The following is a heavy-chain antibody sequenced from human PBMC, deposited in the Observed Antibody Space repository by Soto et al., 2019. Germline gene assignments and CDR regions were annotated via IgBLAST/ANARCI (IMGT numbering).Heavy chain of an antibody. CDR3: ARVTGITAAGTWWFDP. CDR1: GGSISSGDYY. CDR2: IYYSGST. Sequence: SETLSLTCTVSGGSISSGDYYWSWIRQPPGKGLEWIGYIYYSGSTYYNPSLKSRVTISVDTSKNQFSLKLSSVTAADTAVYYCARVTGITAAGTWWFDPWGQGTLVTVSS. V-gene: IGHV4-30-4*01. D-gene: IGHD6-13*01. J-gene: IGHJ5*02.